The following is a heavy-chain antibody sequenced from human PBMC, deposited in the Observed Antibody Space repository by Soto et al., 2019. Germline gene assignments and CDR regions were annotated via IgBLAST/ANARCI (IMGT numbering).Heavy chain of an antibody. D-gene: IGHD3-10*01. CDR3: GDYYGSGSRYYGLDV. J-gene: IGHJ6*02. CDR1: GFTFNSYS. Sequence: PGGSLRLSCVASGFTFNSYSMNWVRQAPGKGLEWVSSISSANAYIYYANSVKGRFTISRDNARNSLYLQMNSLKTEDTAVYYCGDYYGSGSRYYGLDVWGQGTTVTVSS. V-gene: IGHV3-21*03. CDR2: ISSANAYI.